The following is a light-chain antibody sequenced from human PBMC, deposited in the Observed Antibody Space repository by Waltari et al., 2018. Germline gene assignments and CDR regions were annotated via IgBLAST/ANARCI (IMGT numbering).Light chain of an antibody. J-gene: IGKJ1*01. CDR1: QSVSSN. V-gene: IGKV3-15*01. CDR2: GAS. CDR3: QQYNNWAPET. Sequence: EIVMTQSPATLSVSPGERATLSCRASQSVSSNLAWYQQKPGQAPRLLIYGASTRATGIPARFSGSESGTEFTLTISSLQSEDFAVYYCQQYNNWAPETFGQGTKVEIK.